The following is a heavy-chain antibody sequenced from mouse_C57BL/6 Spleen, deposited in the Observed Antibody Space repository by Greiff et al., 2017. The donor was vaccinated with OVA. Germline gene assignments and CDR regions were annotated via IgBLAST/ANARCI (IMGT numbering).Heavy chain of an antibody. D-gene: IGHD1-1*01. CDR3: TRGSVTTVVAPYAMDY. J-gene: IGHJ4*01. CDR2: IDPETGGT. Sequence: VQLQQSGAELVRPGASVTLSCKASGYTFTDYEMHWVKQTPVHGLEWIGAIDPETGGTAYNQKFKGKAILTADKSSSTAYMELRSLTSEDSAVYYCTRGSVTTVVAPYAMDYWGQGTSVTVSS. CDR1: GYTFTDYE. V-gene: IGHV1-15*01.